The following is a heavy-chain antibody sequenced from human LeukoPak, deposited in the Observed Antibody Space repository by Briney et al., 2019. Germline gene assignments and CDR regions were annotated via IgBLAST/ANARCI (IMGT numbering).Heavy chain of an antibody. D-gene: IGHD6-19*01. CDR2: ISGSGLST. CDR1: GFTFSNFA. CDR3: AKVDASSAWHQFDY. V-gene: IGHV3-23*01. Sequence: GGSLRLSCAASGFTFSNFAMNWVRQAPGEGLEWVSTISGSGLSTYYADSVKGRFTISRDNSKNTLYLQMNSLRAEDTAIYYCAKVDASSAWHQFDYWGQGTLVTVSS. J-gene: IGHJ4*02.